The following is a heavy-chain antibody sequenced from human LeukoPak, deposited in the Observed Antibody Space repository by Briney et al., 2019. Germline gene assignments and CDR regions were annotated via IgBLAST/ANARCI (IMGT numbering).Heavy chain of an antibody. CDR2: INHSGST. J-gene: IGHJ4*02. Sequence: SETLSLTCAVYGGSFSNYYWSWIRQPPGKGLEWIGEINHSGSTNYNPSLKSRVTISVDTSKNQFSLNLRSVTAADTAVYYCARTSHASGNNFDYWGQGTLVTVSS. V-gene: IGHV4-34*01. CDR3: ARTSHASGNNFDY. D-gene: IGHD3-10*01. CDR1: GGSFSNYY.